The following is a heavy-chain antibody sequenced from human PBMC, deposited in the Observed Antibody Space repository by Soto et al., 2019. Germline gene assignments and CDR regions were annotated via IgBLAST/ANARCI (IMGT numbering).Heavy chain of an antibody. Sequence: GGSLRLSCAASGFTFRNYGMNWVRQAPGKGLEWVSYIGIGSSTTYYADSVKGRFTISRDNAKNSLYLQMNSLRAEDTAVYYCAKDTDPYYYYYGMDVWGQGTTVTVSS. V-gene: IGHV3-48*01. CDR2: IGIGSSTT. CDR1: GFTFRNYG. CDR3: AKDTDPYYYYYGMDV. D-gene: IGHD4-4*01. J-gene: IGHJ6*02.